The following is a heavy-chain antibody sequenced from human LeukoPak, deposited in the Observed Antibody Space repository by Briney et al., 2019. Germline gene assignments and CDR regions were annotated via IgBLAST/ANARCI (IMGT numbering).Heavy chain of an antibody. CDR2: IIPIFGTA. CDR3: ARDRGEALPNWNYRSYYYYYMDV. J-gene: IGHJ6*03. Sequence: GASVKVSCKASGGTFSSYAISWVRQAPGQGLEWMGGIIPIFGTANYAQKFQGRVTITTDESTSTAYMELSSLRSEDTAVYYCARDRGEALPNWNYRSYYYYYMDVWGKGTPVTVSS. CDR1: GGTFSSYA. D-gene: IGHD1-7*01. V-gene: IGHV1-69*05.